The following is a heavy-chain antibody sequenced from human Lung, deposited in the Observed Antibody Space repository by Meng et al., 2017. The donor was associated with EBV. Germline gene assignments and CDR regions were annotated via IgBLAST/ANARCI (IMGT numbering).Heavy chain of an antibody. V-gene: IGHV1-18*01. Sequence: HVRLLQCGSWVKKPGASVGVSCEASGYTFASYGISWLRQAPGQGLEWMGWFVNNVDTYSAQKFQGRVTMTTDTHTSTAFMELRSLRSDDTAVYYCARGTPGRSYSDYWGQGTLVTVSS. D-gene: IGHD3-10*01. CDR2: FVNNVDT. J-gene: IGHJ4*02. CDR1: GYTFASYG. CDR3: ARGTPGRSYSDY.